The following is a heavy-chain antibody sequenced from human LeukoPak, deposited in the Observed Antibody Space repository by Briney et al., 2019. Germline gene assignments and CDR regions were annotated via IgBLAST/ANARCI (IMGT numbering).Heavy chain of an antibody. J-gene: IGHJ5*02. V-gene: IGHV4-59*12. CDR1: GGSISSYY. CDR2: IYYSGST. D-gene: IGHD5-18*01. Sequence: SETLSLTCTVSGGSISSYYWSWIRQPPGKGLEWIGNIYYSGSTNYNPSLKSRVTISVDTSKNQLSLKLSSVTAADTAVYYCARVDTAMSEFDPRGQGTLVTVSS. CDR3: ARVDTAMSEFDP.